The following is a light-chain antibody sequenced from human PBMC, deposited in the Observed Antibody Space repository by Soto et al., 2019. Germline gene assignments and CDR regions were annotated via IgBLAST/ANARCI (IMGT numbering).Light chain of an antibody. J-gene: IGKJ5*01. Sequence: IQVTQGPSSLSASVGDSVTITCRASQGIRSSLAWYQQKPGIAPKLLIYTASTLQSGVPSRFSGSGSGTDFTLTISSLQPEDFATYYCQQIHAYPITFGQGTRLEIK. CDR1: QGIRSS. CDR2: TAS. CDR3: QQIHAYPIT. V-gene: IGKV1-9*01.